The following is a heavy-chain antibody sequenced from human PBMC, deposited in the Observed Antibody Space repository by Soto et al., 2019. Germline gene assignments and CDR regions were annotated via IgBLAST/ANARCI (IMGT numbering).Heavy chain of an antibody. Sequence: SETLSLTCTVSGGSISGYYWSWIRQPPGKGLEWIGYIYYSGSTNYNPSLKSRVTISVDTSKNQFSLKLSSVTAADTAVYYCARLRGWGLVPNWFDPWGQGTLVTVSS. V-gene: IGHV4-59*08. J-gene: IGHJ5*02. CDR3: ARLRGWGLVPNWFDP. D-gene: IGHD3-16*01. CDR2: IYYSGST. CDR1: GGSISGYY.